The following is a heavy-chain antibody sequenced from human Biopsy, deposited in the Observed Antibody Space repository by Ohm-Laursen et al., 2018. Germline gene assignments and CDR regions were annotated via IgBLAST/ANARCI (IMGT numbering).Heavy chain of an antibody. V-gene: IGHV1-46*01. J-gene: IGHJ4*02. Sequence: ASVKVSCKASGYSFTSYYMHWVRQAPRQGPEWMGMINPSGSTTSYPQIFQGRVTMTRDTSKSTVYMELSSLRSADTAVYFCARNTGWYGDLYYFDYWGQGTLVTVSS. D-gene: IGHD6-19*01. CDR3: ARNTGWYGDLYYFDY. CDR1: GYSFTSYY. CDR2: INPSGSTT.